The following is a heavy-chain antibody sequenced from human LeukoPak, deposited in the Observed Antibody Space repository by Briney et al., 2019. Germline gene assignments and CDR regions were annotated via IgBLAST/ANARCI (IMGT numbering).Heavy chain of an antibody. J-gene: IGHJ4*02. CDR3: ARDGEAVDY. CDR1: GFTFDDYG. CDR2: IKQDGSEK. D-gene: IGHD3-10*01. Sequence: PGGSLRLSCAASGFTFDDYGMSWVRQAPGKGLEWVANIKQDGSEKYYVDSVKGRFTISRDNAKNSLYLQMNSLRAEDTAVYYCARDGEAVDYWGQGTLVTVSS. V-gene: IGHV3-7*01.